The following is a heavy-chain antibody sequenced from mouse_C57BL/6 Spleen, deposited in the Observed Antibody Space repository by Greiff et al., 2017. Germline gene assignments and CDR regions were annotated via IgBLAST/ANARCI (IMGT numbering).Heavy chain of an antibody. D-gene: IGHD1-1*01. CDR3: ARSLFITTDHEGYFDY. J-gene: IGHJ2*01. Sequence: QVQLQQPGAELVRPGSSVKLSCKASGYTFTSYWMHWVKQRPIQGLEWIGNIDPSDSETHYNQKFKDKATLTVDKSSSTAYMQLSSLTSEDSAVYYCARSLFITTDHEGYFDYWGQGTTLTVSS. CDR1: GYTFTSYW. CDR2: IDPSDSET. V-gene: IGHV1-52*01.